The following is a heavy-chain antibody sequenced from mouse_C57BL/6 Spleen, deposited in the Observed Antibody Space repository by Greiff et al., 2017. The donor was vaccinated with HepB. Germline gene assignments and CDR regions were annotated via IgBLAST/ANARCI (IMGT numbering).Heavy chain of an antibody. D-gene: IGHD1-1*01. Sequence: QVQLKQSGAELVKPGASVKISCKASGYTFTDYYINWVKQRPGQGLEWIGKIGPGSGSTYYNEKFKGKATLTADKSSSTAYMQLSSLTSEDSAVYFCARSGGPITTVKFPFAYWGQGTLVTVSA. V-gene: IGHV1-77*01. CDR1: GYTFTDYY. J-gene: IGHJ3*01. CDR2: IGPGSGST. CDR3: ARSGGPITTVKFPFAY.